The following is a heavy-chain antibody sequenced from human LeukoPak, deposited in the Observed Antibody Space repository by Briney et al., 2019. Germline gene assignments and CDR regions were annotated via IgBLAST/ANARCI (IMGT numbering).Heavy chain of an antibody. CDR1: GYTFTSYG. D-gene: IGHD3-3*01. J-gene: IGHJ5*02. CDR2: ISAYNGNT. V-gene: IGHV1-18*01. Sequence: ASVKVSCKASGYTFTSYGISWVRPAPGQGLEWMGWISAYNGNTNYAQKLQGRVTMTTDTSTSTAYMELRSLRSDDTAVYYCARTTIFGVASSAYNWFDPWGQGTLVTVSS. CDR3: ARTTIFGVASSAYNWFDP.